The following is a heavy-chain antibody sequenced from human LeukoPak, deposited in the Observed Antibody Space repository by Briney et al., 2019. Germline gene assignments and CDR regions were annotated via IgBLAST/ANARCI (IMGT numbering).Heavy chain of an antibody. Sequence: ASVKVSCKASGYTFTGYYMHWVRQAPGQGLEWMGWMNPNSGNTGYAQKFQGRVTITRNTSISTAYMELSSLRSEDTAVYYCARGSTGYDILTGYYHSPPPDDAFDIWGQGTMVTVSS. CDR1: GYTFTGYY. J-gene: IGHJ3*02. CDR2: MNPNSGNT. V-gene: IGHV1-8*03. CDR3: ARGSTGYDILTGYYHSPPPDDAFDI. D-gene: IGHD3-9*01.